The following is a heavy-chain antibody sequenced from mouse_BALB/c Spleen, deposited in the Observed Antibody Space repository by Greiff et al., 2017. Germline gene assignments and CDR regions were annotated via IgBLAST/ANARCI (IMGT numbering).Heavy chain of an antibody. CDR2: IDPANGNT. CDR3: AREGTGNYDFDY. J-gene: IGHJ2*01. D-gene: IGHD2-1*01. V-gene: IGHV14-3*02. Sequence: VQLQQSGAELVKPGASVKLSCTASGFNINGTYMHWVQQRPEQGLEWIGRIDPANGNTKYDPKFQGKATITADTTSNTAYLQLSRLTTEDTAVYDCAREGTGNYDFDYWGQGTTVTVSA. CDR1: GFNINGTY.